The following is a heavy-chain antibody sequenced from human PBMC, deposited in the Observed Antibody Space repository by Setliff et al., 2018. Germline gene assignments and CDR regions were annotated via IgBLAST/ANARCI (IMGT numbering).Heavy chain of an antibody. J-gene: IGHJ6*02. Sequence: SETLSLTCTVSGASLSSGSYYWSWIRQSAGKGLEWIGRIYTSGATTYSPSLKSPVSISADTSKNLFSLRLKSVTAADTAVYYCAKEYVVNSFVSNSHQHYGLDVWGQGTTVTVS. CDR3: AKEYVVNSFVSNSHQHYGLDV. D-gene: IGHD2-21*01. V-gene: IGHV4-61*02. CDR2: IYTSGAT. CDR1: GASLSSGSYY.